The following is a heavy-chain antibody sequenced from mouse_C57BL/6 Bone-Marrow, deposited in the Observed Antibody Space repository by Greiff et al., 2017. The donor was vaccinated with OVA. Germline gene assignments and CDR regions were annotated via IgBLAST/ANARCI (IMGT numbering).Heavy chain of an antibody. D-gene: IGHD3-3*01. J-gene: IGHJ2*01. CDR3: GRRAEG. CDR1: GYTFTSYW. Sequence: VQLQQPGAELVKPGASVKMSCKASGYTFTSYWITWVKQRPGQGLEWIGDIYPGSGSTNYNEKFKSKATLTVDPSSSTAYMQLSSLTSEESAVYYGGRRAEGWGQGTTLTVSS. V-gene: IGHV1-55*01. CDR2: IYPGSGST.